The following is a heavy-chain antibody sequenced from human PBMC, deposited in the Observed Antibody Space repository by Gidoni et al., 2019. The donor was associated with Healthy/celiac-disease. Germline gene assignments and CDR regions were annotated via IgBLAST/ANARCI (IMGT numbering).Heavy chain of an antibody. CDR3: VWGSSSYYYFDY. D-gene: IGHD6-6*01. CDR2: ISASGGRK. Sequence: EVQLLESGGGLVQRGGSLRLSCAASGFAFSSYAMNWVRQAPGKGRDWVSGISASGGRKYYADSVKGRFTISRDNSKNTLSLQINSLRAEDTAVYYCVWGSSSYYYFDYWGQGALVTVSA. J-gene: IGHJ4*02. CDR1: GFAFSSYA. V-gene: IGHV3-23*01.